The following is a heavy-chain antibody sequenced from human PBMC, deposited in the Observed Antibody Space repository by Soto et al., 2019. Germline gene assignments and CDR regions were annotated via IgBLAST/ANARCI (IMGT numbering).Heavy chain of an antibody. Sequence: SETLSLTCTVSGGSISSYYWSWIRQPPGKGLEWIGYIYYSGSTNYNPSLKSRVTISVDTSKNQFSLKLSSVTAADTAVYYCARHNGAGRGVIIDYYYYMDGWGKGTTVTVSS. CDR3: ARHNGAGRGVIIDYYYYMDG. CDR1: GGSISSYY. D-gene: IGHD3-10*01. CDR2: IYYSGST. J-gene: IGHJ6*03. V-gene: IGHV4-59*08.